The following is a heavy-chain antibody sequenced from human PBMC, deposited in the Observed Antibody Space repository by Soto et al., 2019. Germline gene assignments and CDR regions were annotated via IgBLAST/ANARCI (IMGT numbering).Heavy chain of an antibody. J-gene: IGHJ3*02. CDR3: ARDRCSGGSCYRTYAFDM. V-gene: IGHV3-21*01. CDR1: GFNLSIYT. Sequence: EAQLVESGGGLVKPGGSLRVSCAASGFNLSIYTMNWVRQAPGKGLEWVSSFSGNNVYVYYADSVKGRFSISRDNAKNSLTLQMNSLRAEDTALYYCARDRCSGGSCYRTYAFDMWGQGTLVTVS. CDR2: FSGNNVYV. D-gene: IGHD2-15*01.